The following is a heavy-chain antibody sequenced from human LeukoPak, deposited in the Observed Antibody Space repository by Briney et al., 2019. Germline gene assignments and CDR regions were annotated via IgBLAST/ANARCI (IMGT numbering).Heavy chain of an antibody. CDR2: IDPSDSYT. V-gene: IGHV5-10-1*01. CDR3: ARQYSGYDSWFDP. D-gene: IGHD5-12*01. CDR1: GYRFTSYW. J-gene: IGHJ5*02. Sequence: HGESLKISCKGSGYRFTSYWISWVRQMPGKGLEWQGRIDPSDSYTNYSPSFQGHVTISADKSISTAYLQWSSLKASDTAMYYCARQYSGYDSWFDPWGQGTLVTVSS.